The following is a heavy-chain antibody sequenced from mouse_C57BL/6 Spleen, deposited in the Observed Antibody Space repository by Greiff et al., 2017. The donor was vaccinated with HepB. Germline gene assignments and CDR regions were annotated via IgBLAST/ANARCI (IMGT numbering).Heavy chain of an antibody. Sequence: VQLQQSGAELVKPGASVKMSCKASGYTFTSYWITWVKQRPGQGLEWIGDIYPGSGSTNYNEKFKSKATLTVDTSSSTAYMQLSSLTSEDSAVYYGAREETAQATWFAYWGQGTLVTVSA. CDR3: AREETAQATWFAY. V-gene: IGHV1-55*01. CDR1: GYTFTSYW. CDR2: IYPGSGST. J-gene: IGHJ3*01. D-gene: IGHD3-2*02.